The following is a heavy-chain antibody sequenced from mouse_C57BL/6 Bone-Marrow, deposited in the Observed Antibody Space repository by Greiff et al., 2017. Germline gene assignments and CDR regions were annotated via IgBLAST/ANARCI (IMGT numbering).Heavy chain of an antibody. D-gene: IGHD1-1*01. Sequence: EVQVVESGGDLVKPGGSLKLSCEASGFTFSSYGMSWVRQTPATRLEWVATISSGGSYTYYPDSVKGRFTISRDKAKNTLYLQMSSLKSEDTAMYYWARGGVVATNYFDYWGQGTTLTVAS. V-gene: IGHV5-6*01. CDR2: ISSGGSYT. J-gene: IGHJ2*01. CDR1: GFTFSSYG. CDR3: ARGGVVATNYFDY.